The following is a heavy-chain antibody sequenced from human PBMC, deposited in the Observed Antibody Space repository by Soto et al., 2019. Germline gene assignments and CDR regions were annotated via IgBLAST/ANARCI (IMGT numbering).Heavy chain of an antibody. Sequence: QVQLVQSGAEVKKPGASVKVSCKASGYTFTSYDINWVRQATGQGLEWMGWMKPNSGNTGYAQKFQGRVTMTRNTSISTAYMELSRRGAEDGAGYHLPSGRGGGSYVDYWGQGTLVTVSS. CDR2: MKPNSGNT. CDR3: PSGRGGGSYVDY. CDR1: GYTFTSYD. V-gene: IGHV1-8*01. D-gene: IGHD1-26*01. J-gene: IGHJ4*02.